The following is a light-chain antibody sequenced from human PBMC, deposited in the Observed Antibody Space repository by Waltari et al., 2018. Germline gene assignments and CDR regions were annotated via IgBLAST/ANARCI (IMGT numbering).Light chain of an antibody. J-gene: IGLJ1*01. Sequence: QSALTQPASVSGSPGQSITISCTGTSSDVGTYDYVSWYQQHPGKAPKLMIYDVTKRPSGIANRVSGSKSVNTASLTISGLQAEDEADYYCSSYTTSSTVYVFGTGTKVTVL. V-gene: IGLV2-14*03. CDR2: DVT. CDR1: SSDVGTYDY. CDR3: SSYTTSSTVYV.